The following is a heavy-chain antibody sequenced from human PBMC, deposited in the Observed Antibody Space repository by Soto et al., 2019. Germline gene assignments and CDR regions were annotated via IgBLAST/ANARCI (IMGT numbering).Heavy chain of an antibody. D-gene: IGHD3-22*01. CDR3: ARQIYDSDTGPNFQYYFDS. V-gene: IGHV5-10-1*01. CDR1: GYSFAGYW. CDR2: IDPSDSQT. J-gene: IGHJ4*02. Sequence: GESLKISCKGSGYSFAGYWTTWVRQKPGKGLEWMGRIDPSDSQTYYSPSFRGHVTISATKSITTVFLQWSSLRASDTAMYYCARQIYDSDTGPNFQYYFDSWGQGTPVTVSS.